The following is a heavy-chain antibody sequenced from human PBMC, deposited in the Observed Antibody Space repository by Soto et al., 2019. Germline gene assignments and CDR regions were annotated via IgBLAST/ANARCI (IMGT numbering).Heavy chain of an antibody. D-gene: IGHD6-19*01. CDR1: GFSFSSYG. CDR3: ARGLYSSPTGELAH. V-gene: IGHV3-33*01. J-gene: IGHJ4*02. CDR2: IWYDGSNK. Sequence: PGGXLRLSCAASGFSFSSYGLHWVRQAPGKGLEWVAVIWYDGSNKFYADSVKGRFTISRDNSENTLYLQMNSLRDEDTAVYYCARGLYSSPTGELAHWRQGTLVTVSS.